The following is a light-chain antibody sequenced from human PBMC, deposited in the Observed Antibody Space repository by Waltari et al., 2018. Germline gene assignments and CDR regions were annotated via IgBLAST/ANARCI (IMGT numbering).Light chain of an antibody. V-gene: IGKV3-20*01. CDR1: QSVSSSY. CDR3: QQYGSSPPYT. Sequence: EIVLTQSPGTLSLSPGERATISCRASQSVSSSYLAWYQQKPGQAPRLLIYGASSRATGIPDRVSGSGSGTDFTLTISRLEPEDFAVYYCQQYGSSPPYTFGPGTKVDIK. J-gene: IGKJ3*01. CDR2: GAS.